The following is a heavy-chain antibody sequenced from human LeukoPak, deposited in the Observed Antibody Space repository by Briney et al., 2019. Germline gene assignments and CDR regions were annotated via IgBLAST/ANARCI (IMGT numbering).Heavy chain of an antibody. D-gene: IGHD3-10*02. J-gene: IGHJ6*04. CDR1: GFTFSSYE. Sequence: GGSLRHSCAASGFTFSSYEMNWVRQAAGKGREWVSYISSIGSTIYYVDSVKGRFTISRDNAKNSLYLHMNSLRAEDTADYYCAELGITMIGGVWGKGTTVTISS. CDR2: ISSIGSTI. V-gene: IGHV3-48*03. CDR3: AELGITMIGGV.